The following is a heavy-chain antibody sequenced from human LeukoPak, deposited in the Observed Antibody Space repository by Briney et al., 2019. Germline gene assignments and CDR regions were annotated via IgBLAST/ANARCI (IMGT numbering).Heavy chain of an antibody. CDR3: ARDHLALDFASYSSSSGTFDY. CDR2: ISSSSSYI. D-gene: IGHD6-6*01. CDR1: GFTFSSYS. V-gene: IGHV3-21*01. J-gene: IGHJ4*02. Sequence: GGSLRLSCAASGFTFSSYSMNWVRQAPGKGLEWVSSISSSSSYIYYADSVKGRFTISRDNAKNSLYLQMNSLRAEDTAVYYCARDHLALDFASYSSSSGTFDYWGQGTLVTVSS.